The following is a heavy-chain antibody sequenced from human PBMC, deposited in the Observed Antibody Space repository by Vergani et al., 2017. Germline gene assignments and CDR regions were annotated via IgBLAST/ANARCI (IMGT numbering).Heavy chain of an antibody. CDR1: GFTFSSYG. CDR2: IRYDGSNK. J-gene: IGHJ6*02. V-gene: IGHV3-30*02. D-gene: IGHD1-26*01. Sequence: QVQLVESGGGVVQPGTSLRLSCAASGFTFSSYGMHWVRQAPGKGLEWVAFIRYDGSNKYYADSVKGRFTISRDNSKNTLYLQMNSLRAEDTAVYYCAKVLSGSRYYYYYGMDVWGQGTTVTVSS. CDR3: AKVLSGSRYYYYYGMDV.